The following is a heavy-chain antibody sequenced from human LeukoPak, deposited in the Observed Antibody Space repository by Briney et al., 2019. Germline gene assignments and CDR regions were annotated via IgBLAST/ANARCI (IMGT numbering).Heavy chain of an antibody. D-gene: IGHD4-17*01. V-gene: IGHV1-46*01. Sequence: ASVKVSCKASGYNFLSYYMYWVRQAPGHGLEWMGFINPSAGNTAYAQKFQGRVTMTRDTSTSTVYMDLTSLRSDDTAVYYCARGKYGDWSFDFWGQGTLVTVSS. CDR1: GYNFLSYY. CDR3: ARGKYGDWSFDF. J-gene: IGHJ4*02. CDR2: INPSAGNT.